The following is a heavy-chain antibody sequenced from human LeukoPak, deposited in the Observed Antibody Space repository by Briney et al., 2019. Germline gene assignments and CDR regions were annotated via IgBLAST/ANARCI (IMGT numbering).Heavy chain of an antibody. Sequence: GRSLRLSCAASGFTFSSYGMHWVRQAPGKGLEWVAVIWNDGSNKYYADSVKGRFTISRDNSKNTLYLQMNSLRAEDTAVYYCAKDGKVTAFDYWGQGTLVTVSS. CDR3: AKDGKVTAFDY. V-gene: IGHV3-33*06. D-gene: IGHD2-21*02. CDR1: GFTFSSYG. J-gene: IGHJ4*02. CDR2: IWNDGSNK.